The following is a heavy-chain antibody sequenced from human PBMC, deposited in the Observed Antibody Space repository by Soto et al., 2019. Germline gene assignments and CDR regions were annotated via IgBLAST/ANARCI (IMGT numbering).Heavy chain of an antibody. CDR1: GGTFSSYT. CDR3: ARGGGVTGGGFDY. D-gene: IGHD2-21*02. V-gene: IGHV1-69*02. Sequence: QVQLVQSGAEVKKPGSSVKVSCKASGGTFSSYTISWVRQAPGQGLEWMGRIIPILGIANYAQKFQGRVTITADKSTSSGERGVGGGGGEDAGVYWGARGGGVTGGGFDYWGQGTLVTVSS. J-gene: IGHJ4*02. CDR2: IIPILGIA.